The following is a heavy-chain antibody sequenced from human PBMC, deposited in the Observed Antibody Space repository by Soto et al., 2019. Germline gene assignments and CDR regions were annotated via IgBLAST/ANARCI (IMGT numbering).Heavy chain of an antibody. CDR1: GASVSDGY. CDR3: ARQYYDILTGYHYYFDY. V-gene: IGHV4-59*08. CDR2: IYYSGST. D-gene: IGHD3-9*01. Sequence: PSETLSLTCTVSGASVSDGYWSWIRQPPGKGLEWIGYIYYSGSTNYNPSLKSRLIMSVDTSKNQFSLKLSSVTAADTALYYCARQYYDILTGYHYYFDYWGQGTLVTVSS. J-gene: IGHJ4*02.